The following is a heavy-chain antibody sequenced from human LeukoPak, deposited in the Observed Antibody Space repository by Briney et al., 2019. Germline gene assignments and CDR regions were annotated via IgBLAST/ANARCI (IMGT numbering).Heavy chain of an antibody. CDR1: GFTFSSYW. J-gene: IGHJ4*02. CDR2: SNSDGSST. CDR3: AREPPNYDILTALYYFDY. V-gene: IGHV3-74*01. D-gene: IGHD3-9*01. Sequence: GGSLRLSCAASGFTFSSYWMHWVRQAPGKGLVWVSRSNSDGSSTNYADSVKGRFTISRDNAKNTLYLQMNSLRAEDTAVYYCAREPPNYDILTALYYFDYWGQGTLVTVSS.